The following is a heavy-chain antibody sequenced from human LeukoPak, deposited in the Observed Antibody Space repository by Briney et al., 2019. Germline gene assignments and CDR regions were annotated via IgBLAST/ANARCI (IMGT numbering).Heavy chain of an antibody. CDR1: GYTLTSYG. D-gene: IGHD2-2*01. Sequence: ASVSVSCEASGYTLTSYGISGVPQAPGQGREWRGWISAYKGNTNYAQKLQGRVTKTTDTPTSTAYKELRSLGYDDTAVYCCARDRGSTRRSDYWGQGTLVTVSS. V-gene: IGHV1-18*01. J-gene: IGHJ4*02. CDR2: ISAYKGNT. CDR3: ARDRGSTRRSDY.